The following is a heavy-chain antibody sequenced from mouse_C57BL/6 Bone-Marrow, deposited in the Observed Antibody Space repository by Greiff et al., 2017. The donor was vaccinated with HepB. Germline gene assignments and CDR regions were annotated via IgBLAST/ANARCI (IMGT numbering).Heavy chain of an antibody. V-gene: IGHV6-3*01. D-gene: IGHD2-3*01. CDR3: TGRWLLRGAWFAY. J-gene: IGHJ3*01. Sequence: EVKVEESGGGLVQPGGSMKLSCVASGFTFSNYWMNWVRQSPEKGLEWVAQIRLKSDNYATHYAESVKGRFTISRDDSKSSVYLQMNNLRAEDTGIYYCTGRWLLRGAWFAYWGQGTLVTVSA. CDR1: GFTFSNYW. CDR2: IRLKSDNYAT.